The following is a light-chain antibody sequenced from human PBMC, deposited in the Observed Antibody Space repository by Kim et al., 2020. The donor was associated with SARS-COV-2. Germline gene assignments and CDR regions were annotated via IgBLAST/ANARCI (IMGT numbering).Light chain of an antibody. CDR3: MQALQTPYT. V-gene: IGKV2-28*01. CDR1: QSLLHSNGYNY. Sequence: DIVMTQSPLSLPVTXGEPASISCRSSQSLLHSNGYNYLDWYLQKPGQSPQLLIYLGSNRASGVPDRFSGSGSGTDFTLKISRVEADDVGVYYCMQALQTPYTFGQGTKLDI. J-gene: IGKJ2*01. CDR2: LGS.